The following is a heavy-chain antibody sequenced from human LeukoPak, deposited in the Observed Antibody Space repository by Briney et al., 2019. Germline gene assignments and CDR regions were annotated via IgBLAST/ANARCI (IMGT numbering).Heavy chain of an antibody. V-gene: IGHV3-49*03. CDR2: IRSKAYGGTT. J-gene: IGHJ4*02. CDR3: TRGRYYYGSGSPARFDY. D-gene: IGHD3-10*01. CDR1: GFTFGDYA. Sequence: GGSLRLSCTASGFTFGDYAMSWFRQAPGKGLEWVGFIRSKAYGGTTEYAASVKGRFTISRDDSKSIAYLQVNSLKTEDTAVYYCTRGRYYYGSGSPARFDYWGQGTLVTVSS.